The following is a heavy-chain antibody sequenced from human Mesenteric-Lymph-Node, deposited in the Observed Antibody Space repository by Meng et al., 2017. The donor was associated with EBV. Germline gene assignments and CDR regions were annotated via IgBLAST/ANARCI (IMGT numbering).Heavy chain of an antibody. CDR1: GYTYNTYA. J-gene: IGHJ5*02. Sequence: QVQLVQSGAEGTKAXASGKVSCKASGYTYNTYAMHWVRQAPGQRLEWMGWINAANGKTKYSQKFQGRFTVTSDTSASTAYMDLSRLTSEDTAVYYCARDLGPQGFDPWGQGTLVTVSS. V-gene: IGHV1-3*01. D-gene: IGHD3-16*01. CDR2: INAANGKT. CDR3: ARDLGPQGFDP.